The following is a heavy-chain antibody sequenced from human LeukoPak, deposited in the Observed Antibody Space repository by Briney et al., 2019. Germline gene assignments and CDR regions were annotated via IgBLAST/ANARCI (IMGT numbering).Heavy chain of an antibody. CDR3: ARGDDSGYYDYFDY. Sequence: GGSLRLSCAASGFTFDDYTMHWVRQAPGKGLEWVSGISWNSGSIGYADSVKGRFTISRDFSKNTVFLHMNSLRAEDTAMYYCARGDDSGYYDYFDYWGQGALVTVSS. CDR2: ISWNSGSI. CDR1: GFTFDDYT. V-gene: IGHV3-9*01. D-gene: IGHD3-22*01. J-gene: IGHJ4*02.